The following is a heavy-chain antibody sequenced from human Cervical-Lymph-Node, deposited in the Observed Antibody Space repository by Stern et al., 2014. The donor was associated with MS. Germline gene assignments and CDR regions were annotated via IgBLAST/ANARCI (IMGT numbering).Heavy chain of an antibody. CDR1: GFTFRNAW. J-gene: IGHJ6*02. CDR2: IKSKTDGGTT. CDR3: TTLDRSYPYYYYGMDV. Sequence: EVQLLESGGGLVKPGGSLRLSCAASGFTFRNAWMTWIRQGPGQGLEWVGRIKSKTDGGTTDYAAPVKGRFTISRDDSKNTLYLQMNSLKTEDTAVYYCTTLDRSYPYYYYGMDVWGQGTTVTVSS. D-gene: IGHD1-26*01. V-gene: IGHV3-15*01.